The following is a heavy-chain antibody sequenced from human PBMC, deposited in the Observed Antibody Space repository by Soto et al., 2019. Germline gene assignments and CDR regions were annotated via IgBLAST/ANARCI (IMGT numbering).Heavy chain of an antibody. D-gene: IGHD3-3*01. J-gene: IGHJ5*02. CDR3: ARDGAYDFWSGYIQPNWFDP. CDR1: GGYISSYY. V-gene: IGHV4-4*07. CDR2: IYTSGST. Sequence: SPQTLSLTSTVSGGYISSYYGRLIRQPAGKGLEWIGRIYTSGSTNYNPSLKSRVTMSVDTSKNQFSMKLSSVTAADTAVYYWARDGAYDFWSGYIQPNWFDPWGQGTLVTVSS.